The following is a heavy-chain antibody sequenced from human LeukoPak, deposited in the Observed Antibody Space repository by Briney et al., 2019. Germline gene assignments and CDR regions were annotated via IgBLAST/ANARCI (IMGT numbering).Heavy chain of an antibody. Sequence: PSETLSLTCTVSGASISARYWSWLRQPPGKGLEDIGDVYYTGTTTYNPSLKSRVTMSVDTSNNHFSLRLTSVTAADAAVYYCAKFGNYPVHVSYSYYYLDVWGKGTTVTVSS. CDR1: GASISARY. CDR3: AKFGNYPVHVSYSYYYLDV. CDR2: VYYTGTT. D-gene: IGHD1-7*01. V-gene: IGHV4-59*11. J-gene: IGHJ6*03.